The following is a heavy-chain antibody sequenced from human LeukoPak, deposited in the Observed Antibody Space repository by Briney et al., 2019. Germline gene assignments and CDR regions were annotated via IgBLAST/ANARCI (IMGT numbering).Heavy chain of an antibody. CDR2: ISCSSSYI. D-gene: IGHD6-13*01. Sequence: GGSLRLSCAASGFTFSSYSMNWVRQAPGKGLEWVSSISCSSSYIYYADSVKGRFTISRDNAKNSLYLQMNSLRAEDTAVYYCARESVNSSSWYWRDNWFDPWGQGTLVTVSS. J-gene: IGHJ5*02. V-gene: IGHV3-21*01. CDR1: GFTFSSYS. CDR3: ARESVNSSSWYWRDNWFDP.